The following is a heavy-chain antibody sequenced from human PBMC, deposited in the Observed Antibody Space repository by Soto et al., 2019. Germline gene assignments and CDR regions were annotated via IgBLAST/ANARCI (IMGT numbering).Heavy chain of an antibody. V-gene: IGHV1-18*04. Sequence: ASVKVSCKASGYTFTSYYMHWVRQAPGQGLEWMGWISAYNGNTNYAQKLQGRVTMTTDTSTSTAYMELRSLRSDDTAVYYCARGAYCSSTSCPHDAFDIWGQGTMVTVSS. CDR1: GYTFTSYY. D-gene: IGHD2-2*01. CDR2: ISAYNGNT. CDR3: ARGAYCSSTSCPHDAFDI. J-gene: IGHJ3*02.